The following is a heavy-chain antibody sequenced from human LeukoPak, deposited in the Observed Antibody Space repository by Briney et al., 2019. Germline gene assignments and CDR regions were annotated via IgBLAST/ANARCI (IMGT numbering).Heavy chain of an antibody. Sequence: ASVKVSCKASGYTFTSYGISWMRQAPGQGLEWMGWISAYNGNTNYAQKLQGRVTMTTDTSTSTAYMELRSLKFDDTAVYYCARDGYQPLDVTYFQHWGQGTLVSVSS. CDR1: GYTFTSYG. V-gene: IGHV1-18*01. J-gene: IGHJ1*01. CDR3: ARDGYQPLDVTYFQH. D-gene: IGHD2-2*01. CDR2: ISAYNGNT.